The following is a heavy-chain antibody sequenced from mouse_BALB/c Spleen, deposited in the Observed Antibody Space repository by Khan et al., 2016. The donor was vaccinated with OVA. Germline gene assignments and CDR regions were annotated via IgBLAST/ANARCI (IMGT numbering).Heavy chain of an antibody. CDR1: GYTFTAYD. Sequence: QVQLQQSGPELVKPGALVKISCKASGYTFTAYDLNWVKQRPGQGLEWIGWIYPGDGDTRYNENFKDKATLTADKSSNTAYMQLSSLTSEDSAVYFCAREGVRGVAMDYWGQGTSVSVSS. CDR3: AREGVRGVAMDY. J-gene: IGHJ4*01. CDR2: IYPGDGDT. D-gene: IGHD1-1*01. V-gene: IGHV1S56*01.